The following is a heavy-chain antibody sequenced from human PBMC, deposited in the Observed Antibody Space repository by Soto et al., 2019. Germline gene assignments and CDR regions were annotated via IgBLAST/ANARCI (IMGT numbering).Heavy chain of an antibody. V-gene: IGHV3-11*06. J-gene: IGHJ4*02. CDR2: ISGSSSYT. D-gene: IGHD6-19*01. Sequence: GGSLRLSCPAPVFTFSDYYMRWIRQAPGKGLEWVSYISGSSSYTNYADSVKGRVTISGDNAKNSLYLQMNILRAEDKAVYYCARGVPLSSGWFSLGDYWGQGTLVTVSS. CDR3: ARGVPLSSGWFSLGDY. CDR1: VFTFSDYY.